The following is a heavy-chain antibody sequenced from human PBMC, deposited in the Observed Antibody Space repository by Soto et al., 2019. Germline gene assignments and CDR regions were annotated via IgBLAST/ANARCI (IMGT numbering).Heavy chain of an antibody. D-gene: IGHD2-2*01. Sequence: SETLSLTCAVSGYSISSSNWWGWIRQPPGKGLEWIGYIYYSGSTYYNPSLKSRVTMSVDTSKNQFSLKLSSVTAVDTAVYYCARSPGDIVVVPAAHTVWFDPWGQGTLVTVSS. J-gene: IGHJ5*02. V-gene: IGHV4-28*01. CDR1: GYSISSSNW. CDR3: ARSPGDIVVVPAAHTVWFDP. CDR2: IYYSGST.